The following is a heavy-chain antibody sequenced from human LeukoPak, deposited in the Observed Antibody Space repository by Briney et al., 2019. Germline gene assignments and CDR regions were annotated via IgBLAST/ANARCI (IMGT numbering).Heavy chain of an antibody. J-gene: IGHJ5*02. D-gene: IGHD2-2*01. V-gene: IGHV1-69*05. CDR1: VGTFSSYA. Sequence: ASVKVSCKASVGTFSSYAISWVRQAPGQGLEWMGGIIPIFGTANYAQKFQGRVTITTDESTSTAYMELSSLRSEDTAVSYCARDGYCSSTSCSGNWFAPWGQGTLVTVSS. CDR2: IIPIFGTA. CDR3: ARDGYCSSTSCSGNWFAP.